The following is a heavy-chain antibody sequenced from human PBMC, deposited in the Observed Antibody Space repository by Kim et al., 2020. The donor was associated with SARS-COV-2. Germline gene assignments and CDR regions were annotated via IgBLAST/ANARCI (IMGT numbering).Heavy chain of an antibody. Sequence: GGSLRLSCAASGFTFSSYSMNWVRQAPGKGLEWVSSISSSSSYIYYADSVKGRFTISRDNAKNSLYLQMNSLRAEDTAVYYCARDPRGYSYGLFVENDYWGQGTLVTVSS. J-gene: IGHJ4*02. D-gene: IGHD5-18*01. CDR3: ARDPRGYSYGLFVENDY. CDR2: ISSSSSYI. CDR1: GFTFSSYS. V-gene: IGHV3-21*01.